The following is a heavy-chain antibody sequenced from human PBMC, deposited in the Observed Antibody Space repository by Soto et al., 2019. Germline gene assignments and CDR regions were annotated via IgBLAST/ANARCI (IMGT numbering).Heavy chain of an antibody. CDR1: GFSFNNYA. J-gene: IGHJ4*02. V-gene: IGHV3-23*01. CDR3: AKGSSSDY. Sequence: LRLSCAASGFSFNNYAMNWVRQAPGRGLEWVSALSGRGGSTHYADSVKGRFTISRDNSKNTLYLQMNSLRAEDTAVYYCAKGSSSDYWGQGTLVTVSS. CDR2: LSGRGGST.